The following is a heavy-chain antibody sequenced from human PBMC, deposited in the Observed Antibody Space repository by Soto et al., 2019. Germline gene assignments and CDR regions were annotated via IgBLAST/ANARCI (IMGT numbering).Heavy chain of an antibody. D-gene: IGHD2-2*01. CDR1: GGTFSSYA. CDR2: IIPIFGTA. V-gene: IGHV1-69*06. J-gene: IGHJ6*02. Sequence: QVQLVQSGAEVKKPGSSVKVSRKASGGTFSSYAISWVRQAPGQGLEWMGGIIPIFGTANYAQKFQGRVTITADKSTSTAYMELSSLRSEDTAVYYCASHCSSTSCYDGDYYYGMDVWGQGTTVTVSS. CDR3: ASHCSSTSCYDGDYYYGMDV.